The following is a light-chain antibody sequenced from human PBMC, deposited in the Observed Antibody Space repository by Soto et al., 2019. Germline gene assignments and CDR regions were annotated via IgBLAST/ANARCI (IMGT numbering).Light chain of an antibody. V-gene: IGLV2-23*01. CDR2: EDS. J-gene: IGLJ2*01. CDR1: SSDVGSYNL. CDR3: CSYAGSSTVV. Sequence: QSALTQPASVSGSPGQSITISCTGTSSDVGSYNLVSWYQQHLGKAPKLMIYEDSKRPSGVSNRFSGSKSGNTASLTISGLQAEDEADYYCCSYAGSSTVVFGGGTKVTVL.